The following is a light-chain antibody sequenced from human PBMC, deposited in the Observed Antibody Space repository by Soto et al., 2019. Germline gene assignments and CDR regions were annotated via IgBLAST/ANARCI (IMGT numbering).Light chain of an antibody. J-gene: IGKJ3*01. Sequence: DIQMTQSPSSLSASVGDRVTITCQASQDIRKYLNWYQQKPGRAPKLLIYGASNLETGVPSRFSGRVYGTDFTFTISSLQPEDIATYYCQHYDNLPPFTFGPGTKVAIK. V-gene: IGKV1-33*01. CDR1: QDIRKY. CDR3: QHYDNLPPFT. CDR2: GAS.